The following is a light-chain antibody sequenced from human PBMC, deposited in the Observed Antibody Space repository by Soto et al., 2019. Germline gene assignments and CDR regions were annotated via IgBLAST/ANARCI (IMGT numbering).Light chain of an antibody. CDR3: CSYAGSSTQSYV. J-gene: IGLJ1*01. V-gene: IGLV2-23*02. CDR1: NSDVGSYNL. Sequence: SALPQPASVSVSPGQSITISCPGTNSDVGSYNLVSWYQQHPGKAPKVIIYEVSERPSGVSDRFSGSKSGNTASLMISGLQAEDEADYYCCSYAGSSTQSYVFGSGTKVTVL. CDR2: EVS.